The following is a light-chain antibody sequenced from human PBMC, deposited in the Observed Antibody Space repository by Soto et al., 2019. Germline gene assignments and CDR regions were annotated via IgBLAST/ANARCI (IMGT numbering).Light chain of an antibody. J-gene: IGKJ1*01. CDR3: QQRSEWPRT. V-gene: IGKV3-11*01. CDR1: QSISTD. Sequence: EIVLAQSPATLSLSPGERDTLSCRASQSISTDLAWYQQKPGQAPRLLIYDSSTRAPGIPARFGGSGSGTDFTLAISSLEPEDFAVYHCQQRSEWPRTFGQGNKVDIK. CDR2: DSS.